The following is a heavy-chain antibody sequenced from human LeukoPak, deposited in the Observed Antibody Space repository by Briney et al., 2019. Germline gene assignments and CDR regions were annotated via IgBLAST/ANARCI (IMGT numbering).Heavy chain of an antibody. CDR2: TWCGGSNK. Sequence: QPGGSLRLSCAASGFTFSTYGMHWVRQAQGKGLEWVALTWCGGSNKNYADSVKGRFTISRDNSKNTLYLQMNSLRGEDTGVYYCARGGLTIAESTTSWYLDYWGQGTLVTV. J-gene: IGHJ4*02. CDR1: GFTFSTYG. D-gene: IGHD1-26*01. CDR3: ARGGLTIAESTTSWYLDY. V-gene: IGHV3-33*01.